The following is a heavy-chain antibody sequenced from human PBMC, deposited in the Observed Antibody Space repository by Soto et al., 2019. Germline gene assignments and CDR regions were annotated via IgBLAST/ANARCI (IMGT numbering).Heavy chain of an antibody. CDR1: RYTFTGCY. D-gene: IGHD2-2*01. V-gene: IGHV1-2*04. CDR3: ARVLARYCSSTSCYQDYGMDV. Sequence: GASVKVSCKASRYTFTGCYIHWVRQAPAQGPEWMGWINPNSGGTNYAQKFQGWVTMTRDTSISTAYMELSRLRSDDTAVYYCARVLARYCSSTSCYQDYGMDVWGQGTTVTVSS. CDR2: INPNSGGT. J-gene: IGHJ6*02.